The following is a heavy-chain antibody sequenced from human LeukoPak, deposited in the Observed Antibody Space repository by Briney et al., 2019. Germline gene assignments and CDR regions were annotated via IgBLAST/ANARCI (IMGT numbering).Heavy chain of an antibody. D-gene: IGHD2-15*01. CDR1: GGSISSSSYY. V-gene: IGHV4-39*07. CDR2: IYYSGST. CDR3: ASAGGYCSGGSCYSLSVGY. Sequence: SETLSLTCTVSGGSISSSSYYWGWIRQPPGKGLEWIGSIYYSGSTYYNPSLKSRVTISVDTSKNQFSLKLSSVTAADTAVYYCASAGGYCSGGSCYSLSVGYWGQGTLVTVSS. J-gene: IGHJ4*02.